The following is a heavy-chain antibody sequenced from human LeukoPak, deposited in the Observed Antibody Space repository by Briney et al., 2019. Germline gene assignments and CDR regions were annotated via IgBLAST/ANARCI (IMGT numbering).Heavy chain of an antibody. J-gene: IGHJ4*02. CDR1: GDSINSLDM. D-gene: IGHD3-22*01. CDR3: AGLVGRYSSGLYYYYFDY. CDR2: MYLSGTT. V-gene: IGHV4-4*02. Sequence: SEALSLTCTVSGDSINSLDMWSWVRQPPGKGLEWIGEMYLSGTTHSNPSVKSRVTISIDKSKNQFFLNLSSVTAADTAVYYCAGLVGRYSSGLYYYYFDYWGQGTLVTVSS.